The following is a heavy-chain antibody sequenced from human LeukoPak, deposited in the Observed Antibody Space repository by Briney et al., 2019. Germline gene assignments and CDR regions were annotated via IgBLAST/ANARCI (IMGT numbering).Heavy chain of an antibody. CDR1: GFTFSSYA. Sequence: PGGSLRLSCAASGFTFSSYAMHWVRQAPGKGLEWVAVISYDGSNKYYADSVKGRFTISRDNSKNTLYLQMDSLRAEDTVVYYCARATIRALDYWGQGTLVTVSS. D-gene: IGHD5-24*01. J-gene: IGHJ4*02. CDR3: ARATIRALDY. CDR2: ISYDGSNK. V-gene: IGHV3-30-3*01.